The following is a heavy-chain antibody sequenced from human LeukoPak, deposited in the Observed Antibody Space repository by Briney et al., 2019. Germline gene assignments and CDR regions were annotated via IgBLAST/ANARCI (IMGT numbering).Heavy chain of an antibody. CDR1: DGSITNDD. J-gene: IGHJ4*02. Sequence: SETLSLTCTVSDGSITNDDWSWVRQPPGKGLEFIGHVHYSGTANYKPSLRSRVTISIATSKQQFFLKLKSVTAADTAVYYCASWRGYRGYDYGFDYWGQGTLVTVS. CDR3: ASWRGYRGYDYGFDY. D-gene: IGHD5-12*01. V-gene: IGHV4-59*12. CDR2: VHYSGTA.